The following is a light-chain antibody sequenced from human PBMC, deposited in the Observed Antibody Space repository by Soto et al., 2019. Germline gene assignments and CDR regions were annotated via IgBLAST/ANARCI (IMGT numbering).Light chain of an antibody. J-gene: IGLJ2*01. CDR2: DVS. V-gene: IGLV2-14*01. CDR1: SSDVGGYNY. Sequence: QSALTQPASVSGSPGQSITISCTGTSSDVGGYNYVSWYQQHPGKAPKLMIYDVSNRPSGVSNRFSGSKSGNTASLTISGLQAEDEADYYCSSYTTSRDELFGGGTKLTVL. CDR3: SSYTTSRDEL.